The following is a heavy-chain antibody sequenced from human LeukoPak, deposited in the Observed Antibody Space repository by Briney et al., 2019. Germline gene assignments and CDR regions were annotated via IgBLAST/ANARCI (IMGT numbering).Heavy chain of an antibody. CDR1: GAALSEYY. J-gene: IGHJ3*02. Sequence: PSETLTLTCAVYGAALSEYYRSWIRQSPGKGLEWIGEVAHKGTTVYSPTLNRKYKPSFKSRVTISVDTSKNQFSLKLSSVTAADTAVYYCARDLVYASREGDAFDIWGQGTMVTVSS. V-gene: IGHV4-59*12. CDR2: VAHKGTT. CDR3: ARDLVYASREGDAFDI. D-gene: IGHD2-8*01.